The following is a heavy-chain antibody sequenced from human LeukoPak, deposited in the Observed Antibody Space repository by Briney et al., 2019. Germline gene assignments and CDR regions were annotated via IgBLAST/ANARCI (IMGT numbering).Heavy chain of an antibody. V-gene: IGHV1-69*13. Sequence: GASVKVSAKASGGTFSSYAISWVRQAPGQGLEWMGGIIPIFGTANYAQKFQGRVTITADESTSTAYMELSSLRSEDTAVYYCAREELDIVVVVAATNYYYYYGMDVWGQGTTVTVSS. CDR3: AREELDIVVVVAATNYYYYYGMDV. CDR1: GGTFSSYA. CDR2: IIPIFGTA. J-gene: IGHJ6*02. D-gene: IGHD2-15*01.